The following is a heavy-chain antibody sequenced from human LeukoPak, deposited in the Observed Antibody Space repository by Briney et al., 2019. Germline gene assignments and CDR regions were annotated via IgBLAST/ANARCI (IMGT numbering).Heavy chain of an antibody. J-gene: IGHJ4*02. CDR3: ARDLGGGILTGLDY. CDR1: GFTFSSYG. V-gene: IGHV3-33*01. Sequence: GGPLRLSCAASGFTFSSYGMHWVRQAPGKGLEWVAVIWYDGSTKYYADSVKGRFTISRDNSNNTLYLQTNSLRAEDTAVYYGARDLGGGILTGLDYWGQGTLVTVSS. D-gene: IGHD3-9*01. CDR2: IWYDGSTK.